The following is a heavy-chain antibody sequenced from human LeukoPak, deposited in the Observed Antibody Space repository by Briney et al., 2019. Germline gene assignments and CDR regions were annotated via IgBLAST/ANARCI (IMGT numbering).Heavy chain of an antibody. CDR2: IIPIFGTA. V-gene: IGHV1-69*13. CDR3: ARHPIEYYYDTAGSPYFQY. Sequence: ASVKVSCKASGGTFSSYAISWVRQAPGQGLEWMGGIIPIFGTANYAQKFQGRVTITADESTSTAYMELSSLRSEDTAVYYCARHPIEYYYDTAGSPYFQYWGQGTLVTVSS. D-gene: IGHD3-22*01. J-gene: IGHJ1*01. CDR1: GGTFSSYA.